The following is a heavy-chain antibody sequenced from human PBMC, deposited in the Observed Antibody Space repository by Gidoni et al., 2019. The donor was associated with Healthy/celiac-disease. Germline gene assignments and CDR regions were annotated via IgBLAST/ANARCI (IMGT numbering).Heavy chain of an antibody. V-gene: IGHV3-53*02. CDR2: IDSGGST. J-gene: IGHJ5*02. CDR1: GFTVSSHY. Sequence: EVQLVETGGGLIQPGGSLRLSCSASGFTVSSHYMSWVRQAPGKGLEWVSVIDSGGSTYYADYVKGRFTIARDNSKNTLYLQMNSLRAEDTAVYYCARVGYDFWSGYPNWFDPWGQGTLVTVSS. D-gene: IGHD3-3*01. CDR3: ARVGYDFWSGYPNWFDP.